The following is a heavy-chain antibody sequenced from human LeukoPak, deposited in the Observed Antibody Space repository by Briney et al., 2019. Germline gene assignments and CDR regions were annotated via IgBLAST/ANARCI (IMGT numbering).Heavy chain of an antibody. D-gene: IGHD5-24*01. V-gene: IGHV3-23*01. Sequence: GGSLRLSCAASGFTFSSYAMSWVRQAPGKGLQWVSAISGSGGSTYYSDSVKGRFTISRDNSKSTLYLQMNSLRAEDTAVYYCARVGTRMVTIVAPYYMDVWGKGTTVTVSS. CDR1: GFTFSSYA. CDR2: ISGSGGST. J-gene: IGHJ6*03. CDR3: ARVGTRMVTIVAPYYMDV.